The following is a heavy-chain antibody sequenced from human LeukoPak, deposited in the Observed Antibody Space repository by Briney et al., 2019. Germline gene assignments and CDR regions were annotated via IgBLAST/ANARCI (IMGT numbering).Heavy chain of an antibody. CDR2: INHSGST. D-gene: IGHD3-10*01. J-gene: IGHJ4*02. CDR3: ARARLTYYYGSGSYTFDY. Sequence: GSLRLSCAASGFTFSSYAMSWVRQPPGKGLEWIGEINHSGSTNYNPSLKSRVTISVDTSKNQFSLKLSSVTAADTAVYYCARARLTYYYGSGSYTFDYWGQGTLVTVSS. CDR1: GFTFSSYA. V-gene: IGHV4-34*01.